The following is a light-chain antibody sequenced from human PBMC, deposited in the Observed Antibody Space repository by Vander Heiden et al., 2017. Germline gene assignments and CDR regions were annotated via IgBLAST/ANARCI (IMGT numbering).Light chain of an antibody. CDR1: SLRRSF. CDR2: VRN. V-gene: IGLV3-19*01. Sequence: SSELTQDPAVSVALGQTVTITCQGDSLRRSFPSWLQQKPGQAPVLVLYVRNSRPSGIPDRFSGSTSGNTASLTITGAQAEDEADYYCHSRDSSGNLVVFGGGTKLSVL. CDR3: HSRDSSGNLVV. J-gene: IGLJ2*01.